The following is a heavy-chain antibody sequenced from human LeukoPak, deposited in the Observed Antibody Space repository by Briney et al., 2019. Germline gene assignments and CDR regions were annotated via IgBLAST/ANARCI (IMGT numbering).Heavy chain of an antibody. CDR1: GGTFSSYA. J-gene: IGHJ5*02. D-gene: IGHD6-19*01. CDR2: IIPIFGIA. CDR3: ARRIAVAGTVWFDP. V-gene: IGHV1-69*04. Sequence: SVKVSRKASGGTFSSYAISWVRQAPGQGLEWMGRIIPIFGIANYAQKFQGRVTITADKSTSTAYMELSSLRSEDTVVYYCARRIAVAGTVWFDPWGQGTLVTVSS.